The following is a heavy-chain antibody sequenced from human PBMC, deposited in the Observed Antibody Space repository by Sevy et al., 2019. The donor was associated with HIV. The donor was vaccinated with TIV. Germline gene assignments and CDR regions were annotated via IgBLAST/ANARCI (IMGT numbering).Heavy chain of an antibody. CDR1: GYTFNSDD. CDR3: ARIIEGRYCSSSSCYKWGAFDL. Sequence: ASVKVYCEASGYTFNSDDINWVRQATGQGLEWMGWMNPNSGNTGYAQNFQGRVTMTRNTSISTAYMELSSLRSDDTAVYYCARIIEGRYCSSSSCYKWGAFDLWGQGTMVTVSS. D-gene: IGHD2-2*02. V-gene: IGHV1-8*01. J-gene: IGHJ3*01. CDR2: MNPNSGNT.